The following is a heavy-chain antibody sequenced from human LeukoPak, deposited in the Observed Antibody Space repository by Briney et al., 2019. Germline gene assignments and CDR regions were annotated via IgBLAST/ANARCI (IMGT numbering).Heavy chain of an antibody. CDR1: GFTFSSHS. V-gene: IGHV3-21*01. CDR2: ISPSGNHI. CDR3: ARDLSSSTSCYSY. Sequence: KPGGSLRLSCAASGFTFSSHSMNWVRQAPGKGLEWVSSISPSGNHIYYADSVEGRFTISRDNAKNSLYLQMNSLRAEDTAVYYCARDLSSSTSCYSYWGQGTLVTVSS. D-gene: IGHD2-2*01. J-gene: IGHJ4*02.